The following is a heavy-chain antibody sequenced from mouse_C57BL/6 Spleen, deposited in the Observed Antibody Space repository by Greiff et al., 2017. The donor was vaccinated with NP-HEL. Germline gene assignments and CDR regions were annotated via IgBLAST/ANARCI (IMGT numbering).Heavy chain of an antibody. CDR2: ISYDGSN. CDR1: GYSITSGYY. V-gene: IGHV3-6*01. J-gene: IGHJ2*01. D-gene: IGHD1-1*01. CDR3: ARGYVPLYFDY. Sequence: EVKLQESGPGLVKPSQSLSLTCSVTGYSITSGYYWNWIRQFPGNKLEWMGYISYDGSNNYNPSLKNRISITRDTSKNQFFLKLNSVTTEDTATYYCARGYVPLYFDYWGQGTTLTVSS.